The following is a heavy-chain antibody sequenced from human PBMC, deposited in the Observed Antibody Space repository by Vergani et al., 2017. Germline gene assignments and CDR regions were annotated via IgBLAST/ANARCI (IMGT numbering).Heavy chain of an antibody. D-gene: IGHD2-2*01. CDR2: IDPNSVDT. V-gene: IGHV1-2*06. CDR1: GFTFTPYH. Sequence: QVQLVQSGAEVKKPGASVRVSCKASGFTFTPYHIHWVRQAPGQGLDWLGRIDPNSVDTRYSQRFQDRVTITRDTSINTAYMEMTRLRRDDTAIYYCAWVIVGCSRTNCFADHWGQGTLVTVSS. CDR3: AWVIVGCSRTNCFADH. J-gene: IGHJ4*02.